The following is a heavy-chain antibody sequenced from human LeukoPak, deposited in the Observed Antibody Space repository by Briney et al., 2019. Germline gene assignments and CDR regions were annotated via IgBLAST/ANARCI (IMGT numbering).Heavy chain of an antibody. J-gene: IGHJ4*02. CDR1: GFTFSRNG. CDR3: AKDRRAGSYDY. Sequence: GGTLRLSCAASGFTFSRNGMTWLRQAPGKGLEWVSAISGSGGSTYYADSVKGRFTISRDNSKNTLYLQMKSLRAEDTAVYYCAKDRRAGSYDYWGQGTPVSVSS. CDR2: ISGSGGST. D-gene: IGHD3-10*01. V-gene: IGHV3-23*01.